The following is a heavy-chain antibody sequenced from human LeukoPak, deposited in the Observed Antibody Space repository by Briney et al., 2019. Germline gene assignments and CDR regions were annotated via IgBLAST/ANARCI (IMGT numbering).Heavy chain of an antibody. CDR1: GFTFSSYA. V-gene: IGHV3-23*01. Sequence: PGGSLRPSCAASGFTFSSYAMSWVRQAPGKGLEWVSAISGSGGSTCYADSVKGRFTISRDNSKNTLYLQMNSLRAEGTAVYYCAKPDSSGWLFTVEYYFDYWGQGTLVTVSS. CDR3: AKPDSSGWLFTVEYYFDY. D-gene: IGHD6-19*01. J-gene: IGHJ4*02. CDR2: ISGSGGST.